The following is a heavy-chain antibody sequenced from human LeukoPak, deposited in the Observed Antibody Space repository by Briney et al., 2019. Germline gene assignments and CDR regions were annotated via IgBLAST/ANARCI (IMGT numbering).Heavy chain of an antibody. CDR3: ANHQSSSWLPDY. D-gene: IGHD6-13*01. CDR1: GFTFSSYA. CDR2: ISYDGSNK. J-gene: IGHJ4*02. V-gene: IGHV3-30-3*01. Sequence: PGGSLRLSCAASGFTFSSYAMHWVRQAPGKGLEWVAVISYDGSNKYYADSVKGRFTISRDDSKNTLYLQMNSLRAEDTAVYYCANHQSSSWLPDYWGQGTLVTVSS.